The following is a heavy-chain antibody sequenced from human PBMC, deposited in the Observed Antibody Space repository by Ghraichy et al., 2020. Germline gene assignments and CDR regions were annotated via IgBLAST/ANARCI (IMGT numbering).Heavy chain of an antibody. V-gene: IGHV4-34*01. CDR1: GGSFSGYY. Sequence: SETLSLTCAVYGGSFSGYYWSWIRQPPGKGLEWIGEINHSGSTNYNPSLKSRLTISVDTSKNQFSLKLTSVTAADTAVFYCARNSPNYYDFWSGYLYRDYYGMDVWGQGTTVTVSS. CDR3: ARNSPNYYDFWSGYLYRDYYGMDV. CDR2: INHSGST. J-gene: IGHJ6*02. D-gene: IGHD3-3*01.